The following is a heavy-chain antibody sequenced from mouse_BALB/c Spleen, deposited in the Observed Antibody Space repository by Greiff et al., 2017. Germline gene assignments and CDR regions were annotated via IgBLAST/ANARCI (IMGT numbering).Heavy chain of an antibody. Sequence: EVKLVESGGGLVQPGGSRKLSCAASGFTFSSFGMHWVRQAPEKGLEWVAYISSGSSTIYYADTVKGRFTISRDNPKNTLFLQMTSLRSEDTAMYYCAREDYYYAMDYWGQGTSVTVSS. D-gene: IGHD2-4*01. V-gene: IGHV5-17*02. J-gene: IGHJ4*01. CDR1: GFTFSSFG. CDR3: AREDYYYAMDY. CDR2: ISSGSSTI.